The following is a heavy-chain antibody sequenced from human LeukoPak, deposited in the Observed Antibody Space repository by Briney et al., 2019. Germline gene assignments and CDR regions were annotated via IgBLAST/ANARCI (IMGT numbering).Heavy chain of an antibody. V-gene: IGHV3-21*01. CDR2: ISSSSSYI. Sequence: PGGSLRLSCAASGFTFSSYSMNWVRQAPGKGLEWVSSISSSSSYIYYADSVKGRFTISRDNAKNSLYLQMNSLRAEDTAVYYCARGGEYNWNYNWFDPWGQGTLVTVSS. CDR3: ARGGEYNWNYNWFDP. CDR1: GFTFSSYS. J-gene: IGHJ5*02. D-gene: IGHD1-7*01.